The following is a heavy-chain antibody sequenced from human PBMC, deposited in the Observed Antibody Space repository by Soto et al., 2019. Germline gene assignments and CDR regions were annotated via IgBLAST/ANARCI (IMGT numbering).Heavy chain of an antibody. CDR2: ISGSSSYI. Sequence: GGSLRLSCAASGFTFSSYSMNWVRQAPGKGLEWVSSISGSSSYIYYADSVKGRFTISRDNAKNSLYLQMNSLRAEDTAVYYCARDPSVTGKLDYWGQGTLVTVSS. D-gene: IGHD1-20*01. V-gene: IGHV3-21*01. CDR1: GFTFSSYS. J-gene: IGHJ4*02. CDR3: ARDPSVTGKLDY.